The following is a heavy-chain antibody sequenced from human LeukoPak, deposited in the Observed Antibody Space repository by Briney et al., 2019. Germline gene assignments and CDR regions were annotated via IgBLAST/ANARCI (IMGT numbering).Heavy chain of an antibody. CDR1: GRSISSSGYY. J-gene: IGHJ4*02. V-gene: IGHV4-39*01. CDR2: SYYSGST. CDR3: ATSPQYGGY. Sequence: PSETLSLTCTVSGRSISSSGYYWGWIRQPPGKGLEWIETSYYSGSTQYKPSLKRRVTISVDTSKNQFSLKLSSVTAADTAVYYGATSPQYGGYLGQGALVTVSS. D-gene: IGHD4-23*01.